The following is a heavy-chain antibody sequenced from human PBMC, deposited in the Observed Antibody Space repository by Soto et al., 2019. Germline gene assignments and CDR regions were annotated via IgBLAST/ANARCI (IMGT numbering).Heavy chain of an antibody. CDR1: AVSISNGNYY. D-gene: IGHD5-12*01. J-gene: IGHJ4*02. Sequence: ETLSATCVISAVSISNGNYYWGWIRQPPGKGLEWIGNIFYTGNTHYNASLKSRVTISVDTSKNQFALKMTSVTAADTAVYFCARGGMGTIFDSWGPGSPVTVSS. CDR2: IFYTGNT. CDR3: ARGGMGTIFDS. V-gene: IGHV4-39*01.